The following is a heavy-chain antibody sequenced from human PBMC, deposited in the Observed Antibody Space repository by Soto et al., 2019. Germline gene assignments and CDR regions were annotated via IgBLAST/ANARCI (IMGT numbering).Heavy chain of an antibody. CDR2: IYSGGST. D-gene: IGHD1-26*01. J-gene: IGHJ4*02. CDR3: ARDPSGWELLRAFDY. V-gene: IGHV3-53*04. CDR1: GFTVSSNF. Sequence: PGGSLRLSCAASGFTVSSNFMSWVRQAPGKGLEWVSVIYSGGSTYYADSVKGRFTISRHNSKNTLYLQMNTLRAEDTAVYYCARDPSGWELLRAFDYWGQGTQVTVSS.